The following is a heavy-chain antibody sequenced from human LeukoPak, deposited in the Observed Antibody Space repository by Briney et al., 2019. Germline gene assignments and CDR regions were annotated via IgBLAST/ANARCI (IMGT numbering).Heavy chain of an antibody. V-gene: IGHV3-48*03. J-gene: IGHJ6*04. CDR1: GFTFSRYE. D-gene: IGHD3-10*02. CDR2: ISSSGSTI. Sequence: GGSLRLSCASTGFTFSRYEMNWVRQARGKGLAGVSYISSSGSTIYYADSVKGRFTITRDNAKNSLYLQMNSLRAEDTAVYYCAELGITMIGGVWGKGTTVTISS. CDR3: AELGITMIGGV.